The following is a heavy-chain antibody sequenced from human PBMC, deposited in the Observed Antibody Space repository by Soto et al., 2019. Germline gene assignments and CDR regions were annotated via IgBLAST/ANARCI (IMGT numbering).Heavy chain of an antibody. D-gene: IGHD6-6*01. CDR1: GFSFTGYY. V-gene: IGHV1-2*02. CDR2: INAHSGGT. Sequence: ASVKVSCKASGFSFTGYYIHWLLQAPGQGLEWMGWINAHSGGTEYAQKFQGRVTLTRDTSIATAYLTLASLTSDDTALYYCAKDLTRQLAYWLDPWGQGTQVTVSS. CDR3: AKDLTRQLAYWLDP. J-gene: IGHJ5*02.